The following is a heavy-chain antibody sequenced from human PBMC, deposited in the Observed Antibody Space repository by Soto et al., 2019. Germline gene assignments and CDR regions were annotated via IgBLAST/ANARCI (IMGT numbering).Heavy chain of an antibody. J-gene: IGHJ4*02. CDR3: ATSGGGWLQPPV. CDR1: AGTFSSFA. CDR2: LIPISGTA. Sequence: QVQVVQSGAEVKKPGSSVKVSCKGSAGTFSSFAVSWVRQAPGQGLEWMGGLIPISGTAKYAPKFQGRVAFTADESMTTAYMELRSLTSDDTAVYFCATSGGGWLQPPVWGQGTLVTVSS. D-gene: IGHD5-12*01. V-gene: IGHV1-69*01.